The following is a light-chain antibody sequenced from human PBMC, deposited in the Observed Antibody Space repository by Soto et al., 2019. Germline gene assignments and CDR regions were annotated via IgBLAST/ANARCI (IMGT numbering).Light chain of an antibody. CDR1: QSVSRN. Sequence: EVVLTQSPATLSVSPGDRATLSCRASQSVSRNLAWYQQKPGQAPRLLIYGASTRATGVPAWFSGSGSATEFTLSISSLQSEDVAVYYCQQYGDWPPETFGQGTKLEI. CDR3: QQYGDWPPET. CDR2: GAS. V-gene: IGKV3-15*01. J-gene: IGKJ2*01.